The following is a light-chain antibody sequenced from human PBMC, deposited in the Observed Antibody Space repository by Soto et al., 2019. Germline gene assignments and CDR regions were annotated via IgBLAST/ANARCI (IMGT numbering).Light chain of an antibody. CDR1: SSNIGSDY. Sequence: QSVLTQPPSASGTPGQTVTISCSGSSSNIGSDYVYWYQHLPGTAPKVLIFRNNQRPSGVPDRFSGSKSGTSASLAISGLRSEDEADYYCATWDDSRSGPLFGGGTKLTVL. J-gene: IGLJ2*01. CDR2: RNN. V-gene: IGLV1-47*02. CDR3: ATWDDSRSGPL.